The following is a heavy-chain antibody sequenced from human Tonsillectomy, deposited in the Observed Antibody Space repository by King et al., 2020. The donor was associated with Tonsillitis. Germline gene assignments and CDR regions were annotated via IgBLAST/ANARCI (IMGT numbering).Heavy chain of an antibody. V-gene: IGHV3-23*04. CDR3: ARDPTGLGTLLDY. J-gene: IGHJ4*02. Sequence: VQLVESGGGLVQPGGSLRLSCVVSGITSSCYAMSWVRQAPGKGLEWVSAISGSGTSTYYADSVKGRFTISRDNSKKTLYLHMNSLRAEDTAVYYCARDPTGLGTLLDYWGQGTLVTVSS. CDR2: ISGSGTST. CDR1: GITSSCYA. D-gene: IGHD7-27*01.